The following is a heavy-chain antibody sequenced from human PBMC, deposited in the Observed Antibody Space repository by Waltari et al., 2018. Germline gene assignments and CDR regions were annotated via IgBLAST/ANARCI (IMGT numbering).Heavy chain of an antibody. D-gene: IGHD1-26*01. CDR2: INPDGRTT. CDR3: ATAGNYRFDF. CDR1: RVPSSDTW. J-gene: IGHJ4*02. V-gene: IGHV3-74*01. Sequence: EVQLVESGGGLVQPWGSLRLSCAVSRVPSSDTWIHWARQTPGRGLMWVSRINPDGRTTNYADSVTGRFTISRDNAKNMVYLQMHSLGAEDTAVYYCATAGNYRFDFWGQGTLVTVSP.